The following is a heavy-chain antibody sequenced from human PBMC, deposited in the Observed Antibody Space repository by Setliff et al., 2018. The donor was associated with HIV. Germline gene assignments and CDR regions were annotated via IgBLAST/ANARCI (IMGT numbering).Heavy chain of an antibody. V-gene: IGHV3-74*01. CDR2: LGRDGSST. D-gene: IGHD2-2*01. CDR1: GFTFSDYW. Sequence: PGGSLRLSCTASGFTFSDYWMHWVRRGPGRGLEWVSRLGRDGSSTSYADSVKGRFTISRDNAKNALYLQMSSLRSEDTAVYYCARMNCSTTNCRESNWFDPWGQGTLVTVSS. CDR3: ARMNCSTTNCRESNWFDP. J-gene: IGHJ5*02.